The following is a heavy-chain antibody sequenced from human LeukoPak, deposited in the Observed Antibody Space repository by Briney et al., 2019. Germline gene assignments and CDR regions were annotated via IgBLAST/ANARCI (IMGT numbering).Heavy chain of an antibody. D-gene: IGHD1-1*01. CDR1: GFTFSSYA. Sequence: PGRSLRLSCAASGFTFSSYAMHWVRQAPGKGLEWMAVISYDGSNKYYADSVKGRFTISRDNSKNTLYLQMNSLRAEDTAVYYCARDPGAYFDYWGQGTLVTVSS. J-gene: IGHJ4*02. V-gene: IGHV3-30-3*01. CDR2: ISYDGSNK. CDR3: ARDPGAYFDY.